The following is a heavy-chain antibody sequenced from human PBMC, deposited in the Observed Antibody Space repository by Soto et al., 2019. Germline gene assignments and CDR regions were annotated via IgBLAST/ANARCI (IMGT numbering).Heavy chain of an antibody. CDR2: ISGSGGST. CDR1: GFTFSSYA. CDR3: AKRRGPSVYYYYGMDV. V-gene: IGHV3-23*01. J-gene: IGHJ6*02. Sequence: PGGSLRLSCAASGFTFSSYAMSWVRQAPGKGLEWVSAISGSGGSTYYADSVKGRFTISRDNPKNTLYLQMNSLRAEDTAVYYCAKRRGPSVYYYYGMDVWGQGTTVTVSS.